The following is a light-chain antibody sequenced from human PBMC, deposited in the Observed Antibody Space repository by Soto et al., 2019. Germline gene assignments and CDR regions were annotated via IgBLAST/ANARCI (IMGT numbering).Light chain of an antibody. CDR3: QQSYSTTRT. V-gene: IGKV1-39*01. CDR2: AAS. Sequence: MQMTPSAFSLSESVGVRVTITCRESQSIRSYLNWYQQKPGKAPKLLIYAASSLQSGVPSRFSGSGSGTDFTLTISSLQSEDFATYYCQQSYSTTRTFGQGTKVDIK. J-gene: IGKJ1*01. CDR1: QSIRSY.